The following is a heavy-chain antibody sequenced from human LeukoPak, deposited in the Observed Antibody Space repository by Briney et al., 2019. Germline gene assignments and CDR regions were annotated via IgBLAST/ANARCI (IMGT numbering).Heavy chain of an antibody. Sequence: PRGSLRLSCAASGFNVSSNYMSWVRQAPGKGLEWVSVIYSDGRTYYADSVKGRFTISRDNSKNTLYLQMNSLRAEDTAVYYCARDSGRFDVFDIWGQGTMVTVSS. CDR2: IYSDGRT. D-gene: IGHD3-10*01. J-gene: IGHJ3*02. CDR3: ARDSGRFDVFDI. CDR1: GFNVSSNY. V-gene: IGHV3-53*01.